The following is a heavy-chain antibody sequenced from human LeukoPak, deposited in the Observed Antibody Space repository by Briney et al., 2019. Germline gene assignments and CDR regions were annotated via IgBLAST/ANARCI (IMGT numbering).Heavy chain of an antibody. J-gene: IGHJ4*02. D-gene: IGHD5-24*01. CDR3: ASGYNGLDF. CDR2: IYYSGGT. CDR1: GGSISSNSYY. V-gene: IGHV4-39*01. Sequence: SETLSLTCTVSGGSISSNSYYWGWIRQPPGKGLEWVGRIYYSGGTCYIPSLKSRVTISVDTSKYQFSLKLSSVTAADTAVYYCASGYNGLDFWGQGTLVTVSS.